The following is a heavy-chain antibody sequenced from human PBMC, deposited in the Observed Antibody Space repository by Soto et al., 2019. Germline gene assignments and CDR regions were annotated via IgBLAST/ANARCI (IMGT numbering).Heavy chain of an antibody. CDR3: ARDRQWLNDY. CDR2: INHSGST. V-gene: IGHV4-34*01. J-gene: IGHJ4*02. CDR1: GGSFSGYY. Sequence: SETLSLTCAVYGGSFSGYYWSWIRQPPGKGLEWIGEINHSGSTNYNPSLKSRVTISVDTSKNQFSLKLSSVTAADTAVYYCARDRQWLNDYWGQGTLVTVSS. D-gene: IGHD6-19*01.